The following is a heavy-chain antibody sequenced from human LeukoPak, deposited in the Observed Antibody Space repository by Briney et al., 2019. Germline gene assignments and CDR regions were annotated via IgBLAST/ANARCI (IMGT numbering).Heavy chain of an antibody. CDR3: ARESNSGYYLSY. D-gene: IGHD3-22*01. CDR2: ISSSSSYI. Sequence: PGGSLRLSCAAPGFTFSSYSMNWVRQAPGKGLEWVSSISSSSSYIYYADSVKGRFTISRDNAKNSLYLQMNSLRAEDTALYYCARESNSGYYLSYWGQGTLVAVSS. J-gene: IGHJ4*02. V-gene: IGHV3-21*01. CDR1: GFTFSSYS.